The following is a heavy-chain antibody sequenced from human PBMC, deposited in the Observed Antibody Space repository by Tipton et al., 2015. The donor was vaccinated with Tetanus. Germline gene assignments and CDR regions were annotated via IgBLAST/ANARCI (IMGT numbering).Heavy chain of an antibody. J-gene: IGHJ6*02. D-gene: IGHD3-22*01. Sequence: SLRLSCAASGFTFSSHWMSWVRQAPGKGLEWVANIKQDGSEKYYVDSVKGRFTISRDNAKNSLYLQMNSLRAEDTAVYYCARDPRYYDSSGYYYYYYGMDVWGQGTTVTVSS. V-gene: IGHV3-7*01. CDR3: ARDPRYYDSSGYYYYYYGMDV. CDR1: GFTFSSHW. CDR2: IKQDGSEK.